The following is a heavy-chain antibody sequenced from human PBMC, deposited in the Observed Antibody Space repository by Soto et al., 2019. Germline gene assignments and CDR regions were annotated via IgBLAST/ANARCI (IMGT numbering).Heavy chain of an antibody. D-gene: IGHD3-3*01. J-gene: IGHJ5*02. CDR3: ASSIRKYYDFWSGSFWFDP. V-gene: IGHV4-34*01. CDR2: INHSGST. Sequence: QVQLQQWGAGLLKPSETLSLTCAVYGGSFSGYYWSWIRQPPGKGLEWIGEINHSGSTNYNPSLKSRVTRSVDTSKNQVSLKLSSVTAADTAVYYCASSIRKYYDFWSGSFWFDPWGQGTLVTVSS. CDR1: GGSFSGYY.